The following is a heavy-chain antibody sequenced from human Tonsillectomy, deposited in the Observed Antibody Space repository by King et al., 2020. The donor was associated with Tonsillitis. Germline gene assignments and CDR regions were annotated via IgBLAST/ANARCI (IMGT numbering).Heavy chain of an antibody. J-gene: IGHJ4*02. CDR1: GYSFFSFW. D-gene: IGHD3-16*01. CDR2: INPSESYI. V-gene: IGHV5-10-1*03. Sequence: EVQLVQSGAEVKKPGESLRISCKASGYSFFSFWISWVRQMPGKGLEWMGRINPSESYIDYSPSFQGHVTISVDKSISTAYLQWSTLKASDTPMYYFARPAHRSTWYYGVYWGQGTLVTVSS. CDR3: ARPAHRSTWYYGVY.